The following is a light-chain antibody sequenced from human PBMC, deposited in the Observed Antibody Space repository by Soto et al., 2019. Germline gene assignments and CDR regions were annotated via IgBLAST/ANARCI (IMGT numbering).Light chain of an antibody. J-gene: IGKJ1*01. Sequence: AIQMTQSPSSLSASVGDRVTITCRASQGIGNDLGWHHQKPGKDPKLLIYAASSLQSGVPSRFSGSGSGTDFTLTISSLQPEDFATYYCLQDYNYPRTFGQGTKVEIK. CDR3: LQDYNYPRT. CDR2: AAS. CDR1: QGIGND. V-gene: IGKV1-6*01.